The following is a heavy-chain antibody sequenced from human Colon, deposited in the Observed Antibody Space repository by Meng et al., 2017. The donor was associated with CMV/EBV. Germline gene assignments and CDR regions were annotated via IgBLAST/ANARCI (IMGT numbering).Heavy chain of an antibody. CDR2: ISSNGGST. CDR3: ARDVGGMDV. D-gene: IGHD2-15*01. V-gene: IGHV3-64*02. CDR1: GFTFSSYA. J-gene: IGHJ6*02. Sequence: GESLKISCAASGFTFSSYAMHWVRQAPGKGLEYVSDISSNGGSTYYADSVKGRFTISRDNSKNTLYLQMCSLRAEDMAVYYCARDVGGMDVWGQGTTVTVSS.